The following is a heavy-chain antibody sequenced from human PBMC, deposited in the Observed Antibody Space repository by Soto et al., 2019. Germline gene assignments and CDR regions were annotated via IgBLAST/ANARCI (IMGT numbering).Heavy chain of an antibody. V-gene: IGHV4-38-2*01. CDR3: ARAFYGDSAAYYSGMDV. J-gene: IGHJ6*02. CDR2: IYRSGST. Sequence: SETLSLTCAVSGFSISSGFYWGWIRQPPGKGLEWIGNIYRSGSTYYNPSLKSRVTISVDTSKNQFSLKLSSVTAADTAVYYCARAFYGDSAAYYSGMDVWGPGITVTVSS. CDR1: GFSISSGFY. D-gene: IGHD4-17*01.